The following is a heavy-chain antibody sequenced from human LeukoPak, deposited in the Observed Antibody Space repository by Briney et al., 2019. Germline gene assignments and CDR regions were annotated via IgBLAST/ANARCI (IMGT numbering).Heavy chain of an antibody. Sequence: GGSLRLSCAASGFTFSNAWMSWVRQAPGKGLEWVGRIKSKTDGGTTDYAAPVKGRFTISRDDSKNTLYLQMNSLKTEDTAVYYCTTEXEVYSSSGVYDYWGQGTLVTVSS. D-gene: IGHD6-6*01. CDR2: IKSKTDGGTT. CDR1: GFTFSNAW. J-gene: IGHJ4*02. CDR3: TTEXEVYSSSGVYDY. V-gene: IGHV3-15*01.